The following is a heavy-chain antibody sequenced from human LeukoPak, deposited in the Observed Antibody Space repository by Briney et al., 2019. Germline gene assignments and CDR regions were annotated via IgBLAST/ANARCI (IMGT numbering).Heavy chain of an antibody. CDR1: GFTFSSYA. D-gene: IGHD3-10*01. CDR2: ISGSGGST. J-gene: IGHJ4*02. V-gene: IGHV3-23*01. CDR3: AKDGIQDYYGSGSYTYFDC. Sequence: PGGSLRLSCAASGFTFSSYAMSWVRQAPGKGLEWVSAISGSGGSTYYADSVKGRFTISRDNSKNTLYLQMNSLRAEDTAVYYCAKDGIQDYYGSGSYTYFDCWGQGTLVTVSS.